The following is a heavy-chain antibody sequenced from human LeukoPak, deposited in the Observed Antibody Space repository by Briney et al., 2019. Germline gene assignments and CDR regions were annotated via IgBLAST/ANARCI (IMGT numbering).Heavy chain of an antibody. Sequence: PGGSLRLSCAASGFTFSNAWMTWVRQAPGKGLEWVGRIKSKTDGGTTDYAAPVKGRFTISRDDSKNTLSLQMSSLKTEDTAVYYCTTDFYGGNLGYWGQGTLVTVSS. CDR2: IKSKTDGGTT. CDR1: GFTFSNAW. D-gene: IGHD4-23*01. J-gene: IGHJ4*02. CDR3: TTDFYGGNLGY. V-gene: IGHV3-15*01.